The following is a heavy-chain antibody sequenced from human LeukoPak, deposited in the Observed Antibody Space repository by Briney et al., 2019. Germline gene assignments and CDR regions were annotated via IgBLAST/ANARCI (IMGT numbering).Heavy chain of an antibody. J-gene: IGHJ4*02. CDR3: TRHLIGATPFDY. D-gene: IGHD4/OR15-4a*01. CDR2: IRSKPNNYAT. CDR1: GFTFSDSA. Sequence: GGSLRLSCAASGFTFSDSAFHWVRQASGKGLEWVGRIRSKPNNYATAYTASVKGRFTISRDDSKNTAYLQMNSLNTEDTAMYYCTRHLIGATPFDYWGQGNLVSVSS. V-gene: IGHV3-73*01.